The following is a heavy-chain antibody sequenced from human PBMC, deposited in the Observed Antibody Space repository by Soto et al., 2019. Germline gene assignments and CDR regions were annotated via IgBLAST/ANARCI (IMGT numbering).Heavy chain of an antibody. Sequence: QVQLQESGPGLVKPSQTLSLTCTVSGGSISSGDYYWSWIRQPPGKGLEWIGFIYYSGNTYYNPSLKSRVIRSVDTSKNQLSLKLSSVTAADTAVYYCARENGMVRYGMDVWGQGTTVTVSS. CDR3: ARENGMVRYGMDV. CDR2: IYYSGNT. D-gene: IGHD3-10*01. J-gene: IGHJ6*02. V-gene: IGHV4-30-4*01. CDR1: GGSISSGDYY.